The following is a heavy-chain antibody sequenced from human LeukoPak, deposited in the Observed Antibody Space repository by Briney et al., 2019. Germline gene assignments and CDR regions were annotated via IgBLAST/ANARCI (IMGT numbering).Heavy chain of an antibody. Sequence: GSSVKVSCKASGGTFSSYAISWVRQAPGQGLEWMGGIIPIFGTANYAQKFQGRVTITADKSTSTAYMELSSLRSEDTAVYYCATGYCSGGSCPWPYWGREPWSPSPQ. CDR2: IIPIFGTA. V-gene: IGHV1-69*06. J-gene: IGHJ4*02. CDR1: GGTFSSYA. D-gene: IGHD2-15*01. CDR3: ATGYCSGGSCPWPY.